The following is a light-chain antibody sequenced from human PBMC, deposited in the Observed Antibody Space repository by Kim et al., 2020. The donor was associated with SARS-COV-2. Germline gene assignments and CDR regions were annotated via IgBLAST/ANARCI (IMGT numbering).Light chain of an antibody. CDR3: SAWDSSLSAWV. V-gene: IGLV10-54*01. Sequence: SQTATLTCTGTSNNVGTAGTAWLQNHQGHPPKLLSYRNNNRPSGISERLSASRSGNTASLTITGLQPEDEADYYCSAWDSSLSAWVFGGGTQLTVL. J-gene: IGLJ3*02. CDR2: RNN. CDR1: SNNVGTAG.